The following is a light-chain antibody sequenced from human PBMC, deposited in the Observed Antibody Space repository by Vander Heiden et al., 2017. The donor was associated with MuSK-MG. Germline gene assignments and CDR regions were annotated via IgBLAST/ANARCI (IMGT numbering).Light chain of an antibody. J-gene: IGLJ2*01. CDR3: AALDDSLNGVV. CDR1: SSNIGSNV. V-gene: IGLV1-44*01. CDR2: SNN. Sequence: QSVLTQPPSASGTPGQRVTISCSGSSSNIGSNVVNWYQQLPGTAPKLLIYSNNLRPSGVPDRFSGSKSGTSASLAISGLQSEEAADYYCAALDDSLNGVVFGGGTKLTVL.